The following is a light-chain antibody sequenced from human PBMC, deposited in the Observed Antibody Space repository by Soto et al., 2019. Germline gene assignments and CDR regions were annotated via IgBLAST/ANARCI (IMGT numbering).Light chain of an antibody. CDR3: QHDGSSSLT. CDR2: SAS. CDR1: QSVDSNS. Sequence: EIVLTQSPGTLSLSPGEKTTLSCRASQSVDSNSLAWFQQKPGQAPTLLIYSASTRATGIPDRFSGSGSGTDFTLTISRLEPEDFAVYYCQHDGSSSLTFGGGTKAEIK. J-gene: IGKJ4*01. V-gene: IGKV3-20*01.